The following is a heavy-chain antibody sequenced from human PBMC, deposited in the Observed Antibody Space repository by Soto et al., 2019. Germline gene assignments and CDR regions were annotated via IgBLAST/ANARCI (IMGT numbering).Heavy chain of an antibody. CDR3: ARDRYSDSSGYWGDAFDI. CDR2: ISAYNGNT. J-gene: IGHJ3*02. CDR1: GYTFTSYG. V-gene: IGHV1-18*01. Sequence: QVQLVQSGAEVKKPGASVKVSCKASGYTFTSYGISWVRQAPGQGLEWMGWISAYNGNTNYAQKLQGRVTMTTDNATSTAYMELRSLRSNDTAVYYCARDRYSDSSGYWGDAFDIWGQGTMVTVSS. D-gene: IGHD3-22*01.